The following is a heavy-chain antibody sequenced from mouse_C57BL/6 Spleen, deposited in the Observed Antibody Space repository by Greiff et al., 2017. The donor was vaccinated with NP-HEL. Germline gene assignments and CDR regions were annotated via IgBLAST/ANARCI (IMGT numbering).Heavy chain of an antibody. Sequence: VQLQQSGPGLVKPSQSLSLTCSVTGYSITSGYYWNWIRQFPGNKLEWMGYISYDGSNNYNPSLKNRISITRDTSKNQFFLKLNSVTTEDTATYYCAREGDYYGSSYVGMDYWGQGTSVTVSS. D-gene: IGHD1-1*01. CDR1: GYSITSGYY. V-gene: IGHV3-6*01. J-gene: IGHJ4*01. CDR2: ISYDGSN. CDR3: AREGDYYGSSYVGMDY.